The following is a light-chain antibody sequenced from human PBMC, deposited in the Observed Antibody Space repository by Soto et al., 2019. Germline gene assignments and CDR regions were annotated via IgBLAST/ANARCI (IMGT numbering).Light chain of an antibody. CDR1: QSISSW. V-gene: IGKV1-5*03. CDR2: KAS. J-gene: IGKJ1*01. CDR3: KQYNDIWL. Sequence: DIQMTQSPSTLSASVGDRVTITCRASQSISSWLAWYQQKPGQAPKLLIYKASTLQSGVPSRFSGSGSGTEFTRAIISLQPDDAATYYCKQYNDIWLFGHGTKGEIK.